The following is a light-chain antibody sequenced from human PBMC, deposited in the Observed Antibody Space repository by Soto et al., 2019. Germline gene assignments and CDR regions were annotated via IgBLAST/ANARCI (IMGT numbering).Light chain of an antibody. Sequence: DIPMTQSPSSLSASVGDRVTLTCRASQSISNYLNWYQQKPGKAPNLLIYDASSLQSGVPSRGSGGGSGTDFTLTISRLQPADFATYYCHQSYSTPRTFGQGTKVESK. CDR2: DAS. CDR3: HQSYSTPRT. J-gene: IGKJ1*01. CDR1: QSISNY. V-gene: IGKV1-39*01.